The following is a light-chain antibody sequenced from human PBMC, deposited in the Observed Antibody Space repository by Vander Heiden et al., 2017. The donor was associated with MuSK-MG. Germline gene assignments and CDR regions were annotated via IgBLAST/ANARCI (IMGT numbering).Light chain of an antibody. V-gene: IGKV3-20*01. CDR1: QSVSSSY. CDR2: GAS. J-gene: IGKJ5*01. CDR3: QQYGSSIT. Sequence: EIVLTQSPGTLSLSPGERATLSCRASQSVSSSYVAWYQQKPGQAPRLIIDGASSRATGIPDRFSGSGSGKDFTLTISRLEPEDFAVYYWQQYGSSITFGQGTRLEIK.